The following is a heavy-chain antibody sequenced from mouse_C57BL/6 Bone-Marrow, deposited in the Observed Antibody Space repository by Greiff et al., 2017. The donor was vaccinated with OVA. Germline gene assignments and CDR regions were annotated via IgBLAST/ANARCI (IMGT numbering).Heavy chain of an antibody. CDR1: GYSITSGYY. CDR2: ISYDGSN. V-gene: IGHV3-6*01. J-gene: IGHJ3*01. CDR3: ARGFGYYVFAY. Sequence: EVQLVESGPGLVKPSQSLSLTCSVTGYSITSGYYWNWIRQFPGNKLEWMGYISYDGSNNYNPSLKNRISITRDTSKNQFFLKLNSVTTEDAATYYCARGFGYYVFAYWGQGTLVTVSA. D-gene: IGHD2-3*01.